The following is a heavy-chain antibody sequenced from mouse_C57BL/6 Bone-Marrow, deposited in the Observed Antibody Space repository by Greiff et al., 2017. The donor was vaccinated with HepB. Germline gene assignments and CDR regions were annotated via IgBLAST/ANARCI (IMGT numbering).Heavy chain of an antibody. Sequence: VQLQQPGAELVKPGASVKMSCKASGYTFTSYWITWVKQRPGQGLEWIGDIYPGSGSTNYNEKFKSKATLTVDTSSSTAYMQLSSLTSEDSAVYYCARVDDYYVRFAYWGQGTLVTVSA. V-gene: IGHV1-55*01. D-gene: IGHD2-3*01. J-gene: IGHJ3*01. CDR2: IYPGSGST. CDR1: GYTFTSYW. CDR3: ARVDDYYVRFAY.